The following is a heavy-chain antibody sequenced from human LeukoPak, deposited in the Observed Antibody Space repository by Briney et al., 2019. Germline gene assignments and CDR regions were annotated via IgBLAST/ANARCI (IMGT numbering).Heavy chain of an antibody. CDR2: ISGSSTYI. D-gene: IGHD3-10*01. CDR1: GFTFSSCG. Sequence: GSLRLSCAAFGFTFSSCGMNWVRQAPGKGLEWVSSISGSSTYISYADSVKGRFTISRDNAKNSLYLQMNSLRAEDTAVYYCAREARGGAFDIWGQGTMVTVSS. V-gene: IGHV3-21*01. J-gene: IGHJ3*02. CDR3: AREARGGAFDI.